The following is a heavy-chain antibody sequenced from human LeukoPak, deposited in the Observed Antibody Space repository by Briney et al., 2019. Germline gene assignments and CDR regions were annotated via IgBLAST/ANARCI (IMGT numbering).Heavy chain of an antibody. Sequence: GWSLRLYCAASGFTFSSYSMNWVRQAPGKRLQWVSSISSSSSYIYYADSVKGRFTISRDNAKNSLYLQMNSLRAENTAVYYCARGSGSYYNLLFDYWGQGTLVTVSS. D-gene: IGHD3-10*01. V-gene: IGHV3-21*01. CDR2: ISSSSSYI. CDR1: GFTFSSYS. J-gene: IGHJ4*02. CDR3: ARGSGSYYNLLFDY.